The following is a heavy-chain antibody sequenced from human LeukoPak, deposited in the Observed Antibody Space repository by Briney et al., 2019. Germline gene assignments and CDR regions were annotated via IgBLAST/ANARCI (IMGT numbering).Heavy chain of an antibody. CDR1: GFTFSSYW. D-gene: IGHD4-23*01. V-gene: IGHV3-7*03. Sequence: GGSLRLSCAASGFTFSSYWMSWVRQAPGKGLEWVANIKQDGSEKYYVDSVKGRFTISRDNAKNSLYLQMNSLRAEDTALYYCAKDLGYGSKGGLDYWGQGTLVTVSS. CDR3: AKDLGYGSKGGLDY. CDR2: IKQDGSEK. J-gene: IGHJ4*02.